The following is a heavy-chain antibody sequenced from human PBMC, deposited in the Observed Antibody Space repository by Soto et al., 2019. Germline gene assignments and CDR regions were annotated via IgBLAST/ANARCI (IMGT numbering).Heavy chain of an antibody. CDR1: GFSLTSPGMC. V-gene: IGHV2-70*13. J-gene: IGHJ6*02. D-gene: IGHD1-20*01. CDR3: ARSIRGPRRFNGMDV. Sequence: SGPTLVNPTETLTLTCTFSGFSLTSPGMCVSWIRQSPGKALEWLALIERDDDDKYYSTSLKTRLTISKDTRKNQVVLTRANMEPADTATYYCARSIRGPRRFNGMDVWGQGTTVIVSS. CDR2: IERDDDDK.